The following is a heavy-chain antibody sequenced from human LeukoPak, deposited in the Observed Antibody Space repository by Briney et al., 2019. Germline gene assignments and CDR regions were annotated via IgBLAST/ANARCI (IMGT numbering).Heavy chain of an antibody. Sequence: ASVKVSCKASGGTFSSYAISWVRQAPGQGLEWMGGIIPIFGTANHAQKCQGRVTITTDESTSTAYMELSSLRSEDTAVYYCARDNYAGANWFNPWGEGTLVTVFS. CDR2: IIPIFGTA. V-gene: IGHV1-69*05. CDR3: ARDNYAGANWFNP. J-gene: IGHJ5*02. D-gene: IGHD1-7*01. CDR1: GGTFSSYA.